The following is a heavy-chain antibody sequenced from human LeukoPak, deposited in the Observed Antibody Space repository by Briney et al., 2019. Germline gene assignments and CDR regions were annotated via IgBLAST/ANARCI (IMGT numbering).Heavy chain of an antibody. J-gene: IGHJ6*03. D-gene: IGHD3/OR15-3a*01. V-gene: IGHV1-2*02. CDR1: GYTFTGYY. CDR2: INPNSGGT. Sequence: ASVKVSCKASGYTFTGYYMHWVRQAPGQGLEWMGWINPNSGGTNYAQKFQGRVTMTRDTSISTAYMELSRLRSDDTAVYYCARVDAIYYYYMDVWGKGTTVTVSS. CDR3: ARVDAIYYYYMDV.